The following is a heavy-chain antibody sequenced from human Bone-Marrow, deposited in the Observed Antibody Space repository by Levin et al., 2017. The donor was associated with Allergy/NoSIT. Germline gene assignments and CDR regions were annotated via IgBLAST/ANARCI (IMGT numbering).Heavy chain of an antibody. CDR2: INPNSGGT. CDR3: ARGKDIVVVPAALHDYGVVGSEYFQH. Sequence: AASVKVSCKASGYTFTGYYMHWVRQAPGQGLEWMGRINPNSGGTNYAQKFQGRVTMTRDTSISTAYMELSRLRSDDTAVYYCARGKDIVVVPAALHDYGVVGSEYFQHWGQGTLVTVSS. J-gene: IGHJ1*01. V-gene: IGHV1-2*06. D-gene: IGHD2-2*01. CDR1: GYTFTGYY.